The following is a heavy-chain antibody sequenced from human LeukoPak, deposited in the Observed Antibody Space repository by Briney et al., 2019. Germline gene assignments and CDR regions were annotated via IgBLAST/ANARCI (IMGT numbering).Heavy chain of an antibody. Sequence: ASVKVSCKVSGYTLTELSMHWVRQAPGQGLEWMGWISAYNGNTNYAQKLQGRVTMTTDTSTSTAYMELRSLRSDDTAVYYCASVRVKGAFDIWGQGTMVTVSS. CDR3: ASVRVKGAFDI. CDR1: GYTLTELS. J-gene: IGHJ3*02. D-gene: IGHD2/OR15-2a*01. CDR2: ISAYNGNT. V-gene: IGHV1-18*01.